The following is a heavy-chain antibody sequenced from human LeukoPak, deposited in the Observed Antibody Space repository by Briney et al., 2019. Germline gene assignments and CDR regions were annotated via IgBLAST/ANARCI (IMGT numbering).Heavy chain of an antibody. J-gene: IGHJ4*02. CDR3: AKDSVPYYYGSGSYPDY. Sequence: GGSLRLSCAVSGFNFNNIAMNWVRQAPGRGLEWVSGISGSGGSTYYADSVKGRFTISRDNSKNTLYLQMNSLRAEDTAVYYCAKDSVPYYYGSGSYPDYWGQGTLVTVSS. CDR2: ISGSGGST. D-gene: IGHD3-10*01. CDR1: GFNFNNIA. V-gene: IGHV3-23*01.